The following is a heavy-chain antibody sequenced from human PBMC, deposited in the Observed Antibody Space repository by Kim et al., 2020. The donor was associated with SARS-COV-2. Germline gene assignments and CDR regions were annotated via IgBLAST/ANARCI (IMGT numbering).Heavy chain of an antibody. V-gene: IGHV1-46*01. D-gene: IGHD6-13*01. CDR1: GYTFTSYY. Sequence: ASVKVSCKASGYTFTSYYMHWVRQAPGQGLEWMGIINPSGGSTSYAQKFQGRVTMTRDTSTSTVYMELSSLRSEDTAVYYCAREMRHGAAAAGIDYWGQGTLVTVSS. CDR2: INPSGGST. CDR3: AREMRHGAAAAGIDY. J-gene: IGHJ4*02.